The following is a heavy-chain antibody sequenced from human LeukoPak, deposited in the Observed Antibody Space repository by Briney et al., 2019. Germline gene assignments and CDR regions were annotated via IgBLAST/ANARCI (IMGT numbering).Heavy chain of an antibody. J-gene: IGHJ6*03. CDR1: GFTFSSYG. CDR2: IQNDGSNK. Sequence: GGSLRLSCAASGFTFSSYGMHWVRQAPGKGLERVTFIQNDGSNKYYADSVKGRFTISRDNSKKTLYLQTNSLRPEDTAVYYCAKDKTVSSYYFYYYMDVWGKGTTVTVAS. CDR3: AKDKTVSSYYFYYYMDV. V-gene: IGHV3-30*02. D-gene: IGHD4-17*01.